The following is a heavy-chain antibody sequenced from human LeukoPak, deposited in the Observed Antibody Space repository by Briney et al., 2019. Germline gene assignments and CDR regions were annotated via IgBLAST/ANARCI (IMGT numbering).Heavy chain of an antibody. CDR1: GFTFSSYS. V-gene: IGHV3-21*01. CDR3: ARGQEGELLSGFDY. Sequence: GGSLRLSCAASGFTFSSYSMNWVRQAPGKGLKWVSSISSSSSYIYYADSVKGRFTISRDNAKNSLYLQMNSLRAEDTAVYYCARGQEGELLSGFDYWGQGTLVTVSS. CDR2: ISSSSSYI. J-gene: IGHJ4*02. D-gene: IGHD2/OR15-2a*01.